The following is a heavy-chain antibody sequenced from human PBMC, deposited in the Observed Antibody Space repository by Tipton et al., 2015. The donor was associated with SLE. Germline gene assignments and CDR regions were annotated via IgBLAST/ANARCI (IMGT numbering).Heavy chain of an antibody. J-gene: IGHJ4*02. V-gene: IGHV4-59*03. Sequence: TLSLTCSVPGASTSDFYWSWIRQPPGKGLEWIGFIYATDKTRYSPSLASRAVISVDPSKNQVSLKLASVSAADTGTYYCASLPEHWGQGTLVAVSS. CDR3: ASLPEH. CDR1: GASTSDFY. CDR2: IYATDKT.